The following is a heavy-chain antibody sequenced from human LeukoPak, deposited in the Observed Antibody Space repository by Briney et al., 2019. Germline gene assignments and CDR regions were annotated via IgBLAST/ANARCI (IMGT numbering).Heavy chain of an antibody. CDR3: ARHSPKNIGYSSSARYYYYGMDV. Sequence: SETLSLTCTVSGGSISTYYGSWIRQPPGKGLEWIGYIYYSGSTNYNPSLKSRVTISVDTSKNQFSLKLSSVTAADTAVYYCARHSPKNIGYSSSARYYYYGMDVWGQGTTVTVSS. V-gene: IGHV4-59*08. CDR2: IYYSGST. D-gene: IGHD6-13*01. CDR1: GGSISTYY. J-gene: IGHJ6*02.